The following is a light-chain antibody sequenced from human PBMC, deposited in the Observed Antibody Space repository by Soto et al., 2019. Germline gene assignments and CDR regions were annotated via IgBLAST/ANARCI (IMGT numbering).Light chain of an antibody. CDR2: KAS. CDR1: QSISSW. Sequence: DIQMTQSPSTLSASVGDRFTITCRASQSISSWLAWYQQKPGKAPKLLIYKASNLQSGVPSRFSGSGSGTEFTLTISSLQPDDFATYYCHQYNDYWTFGQGTKVEIK. J-gene: IGKJ1*01. V-gene: IGKV1-5*03. CDR3: HQYNDYWT.